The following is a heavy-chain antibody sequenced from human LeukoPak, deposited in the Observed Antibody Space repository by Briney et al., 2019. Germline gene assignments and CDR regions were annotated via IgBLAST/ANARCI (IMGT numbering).Heavy chain of an antibody. CDR1: GGSISSYY. CDR3: ARQGQWLVPYYFDY. CDR2: IYYSGSTSGST. D-gene: IGHD6-19*01. J-gene: IGHJ4*02. Sequence: PSETLSLTCTVSGGSISSYYWSWIRQPPGKGLEWIGSIYYSGSTSGSTYYNPSLKSRVTMSVDTSKNQFSLKLSSVTAADTAVYYCARQGQWLVPYYFDYWGRGTLVTVSS. V-gene: IGHV4-59*04.